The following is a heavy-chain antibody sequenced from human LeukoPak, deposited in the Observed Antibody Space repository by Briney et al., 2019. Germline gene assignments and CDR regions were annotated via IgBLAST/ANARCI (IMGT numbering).Heavy chain of an antibody. CDR1: GGSISSGDYY. CDR3: ARGNYDFWSGYSTLYGYFDY. Sequence: PSETLSLTCTVSGGSISSGDYYWSWIRQPPGKGLEWIGYIYYSGSTNYNPSLRSRVTISVDTSKNQFSLKLSSVTAADTAVYYCARGNYDFWSGYSTLYGYFDYWGQGTLVTVSS. J-gene: IGHJ4*02. CDR2: IYYSGST. V-gene: IGHV4-61*08. D-gene: IGHD3-3*01.